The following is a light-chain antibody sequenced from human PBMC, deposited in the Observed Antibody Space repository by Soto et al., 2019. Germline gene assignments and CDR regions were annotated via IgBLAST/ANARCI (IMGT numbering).Light chain of an antibody. V-gene: IGKV1-39*01. Sequence: DIQMTQSRSSVSASVGDRVTITCRASQTISSYLNWYQQKPGKAPKLLIYAASSLESGVPSRFSGSGSGTDFTLTISSLQPEDFATYYCQQSYSTRWTFGQGTKVDIK. CDR2: AAS. J-gene: IGKJ1*01. CDR1: QTISSY. CDR3: QQSYSTRWT.